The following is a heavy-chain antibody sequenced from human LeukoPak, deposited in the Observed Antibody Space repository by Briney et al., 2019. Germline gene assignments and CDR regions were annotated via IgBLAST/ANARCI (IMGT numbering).Heavy chain of an antibody. CDR3: ARDPQVLRTFYYFDY. D-gene: IGHD3-16*01. V-gene: IGHV3-21*01. CDR2: ISSSSSYI. CDR1: GFTFSSSS. J-gene: IGHJ4*02. Sequence: PGGSLRLSCAASGFTFSSSSMTWVRQAPGKGLEWVSSISSSSSYIYYADSVKGRFTISRDNAKDSLYLQMNSLRAEDTAVYYCARDPQVLRTFYYFDYWGQGTLVTVSS.